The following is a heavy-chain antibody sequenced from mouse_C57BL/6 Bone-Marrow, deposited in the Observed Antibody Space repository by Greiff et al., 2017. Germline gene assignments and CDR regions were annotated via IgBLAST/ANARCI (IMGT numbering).Heavy chain of an antibody. CDR3: ARGTAQAPYAMDY. Sequence: VQLQQSGPELVKPGASVKISCKASGYSFTDYNMNWVQQSNGKSLEWIGVINPNYGTTSYNQKFKGKATLTVDQSSSTAYMQLNSLQSEDSAVYYCARGTAQAPYAMDYWGQGTSVTVSS. CDR2: INPNYGTT. V-gene: IGHV1-39*01. CDR1: GYSFTDYN. J-gene: IGHJ4*01. D-gene: IGHD3-2*02.